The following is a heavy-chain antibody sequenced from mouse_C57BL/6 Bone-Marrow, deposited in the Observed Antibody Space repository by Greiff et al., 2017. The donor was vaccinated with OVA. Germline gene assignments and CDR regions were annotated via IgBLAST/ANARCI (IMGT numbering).Heavy chain of an antibody. J-gene: IGHJ3*01. CDR2: IYPGSGST. CDR1: GYTFTGYW. CDR3: ARPCPGAWFAY. Sequence: QVQLQPPGAELVKPGASVKMSCKASGYTFTGYWITWVKQRPGQGLEWIGDIYPGSGSTNYNEKFKSKATLTVDTSTSTAYMPLSSLTSEDSAVYYCARPCPGAWFAYWGQGTLVTVSA. V-gene: IGHV1-55*01.